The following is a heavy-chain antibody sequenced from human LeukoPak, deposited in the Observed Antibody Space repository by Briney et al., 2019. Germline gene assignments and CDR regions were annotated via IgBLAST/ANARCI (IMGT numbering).Heavy chain of an antibody. J-gene: IGHJ6*02. CDR2: ISSTSNYI. CDR1: GFNFNTYS. Sequence: GGSLRLSCAVSGFNFNTYSMNWVRQAPGKGPEWVSSISSTSNYIYYAESVKGRFTISRDNSKNTLYLQMNSLRAEDTAVYYCARAAMDRGPNGMDVWGQGTTVTVSS. D-gene: IGHD5-18*01. CDR3: ARAAMDRGPNGMDV. V-gene: IGHV3-21*01.